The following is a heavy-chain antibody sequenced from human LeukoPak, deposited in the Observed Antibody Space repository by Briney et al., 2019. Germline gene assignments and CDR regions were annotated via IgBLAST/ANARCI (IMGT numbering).Heavy chain of an antibody. CDR2: ISYDGSYK. Sequence: PGGSLRLSCAASGFTFSSSAMSWVRQAPGKGLEWVAAISYDGSYKYYADSVKDRFTISRDFSKNTLYLRMSSLRAEDTAVYYCAKTYSSGWWDLDFWGQGTLVSVSS. J-gene: IGHJ4*02. CDR3: AKTYSSGWWDLDF. CDR1: GFTFSSSA. D-gene: IGHD6-19*01. V-gene: IGHV3-30*18.